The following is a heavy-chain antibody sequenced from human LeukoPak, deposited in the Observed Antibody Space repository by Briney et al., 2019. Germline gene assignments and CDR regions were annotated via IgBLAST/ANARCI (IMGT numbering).Heavy chain of an antibody. Sequence: GGSLRLSCAASGFTFSGFWMNWLRQAPGKGLEWVANIKQDGSEKYYVDSVKGRFTISRDNAKNSLFLQMNSLRAEDTAVYYFAREGDKAVITYAYWGQGTMVTVSS. D-gene: IGHD5-18*01. CDR2: IKQDGSEK. CDR1: GFTFSGFW. V-gene: IGHV3-7*01. J-gene: IGHJ4*02. CDR3: AREGDKAVITYAY.